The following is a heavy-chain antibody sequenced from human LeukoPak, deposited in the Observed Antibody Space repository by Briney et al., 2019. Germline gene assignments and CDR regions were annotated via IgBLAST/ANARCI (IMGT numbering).Heavy chain of an antibody. J-gene: IGHJ4*02. CDR3: AKAGVEDYDSSGNYELDY. Sequence: GGSLRLSCAASGFTFSSYAMSWVRQAPGKGLEWVSAISGSGGSTYYADSVKGRFTISRDNSKNTLYLQINSLRAEDTAVYYCAKAGVEDYDSSGNYELDYWGQGTLVTVSS. CDR2: ISGSGGST. V-gene: IGHV3-23*01. CDR1: GFTFSSYA. D-gene: IGHD3-22*01.